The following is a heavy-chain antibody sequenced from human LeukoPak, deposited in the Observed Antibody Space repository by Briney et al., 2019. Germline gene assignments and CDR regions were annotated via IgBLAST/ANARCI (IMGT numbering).Heavy chain of an antibody. CDR3: ASYVLLWFGESRRYFQH. CDR1: GGSISSGGYY. J-gene: IGHJ1*01. Sequence: SETLSLTCTVSGGSISSGGYYWSWIRQPPGKGLEWIGYIYHSGSTYYNPSLKSRVTISVDRSKNQFSLKLSSVTAADTAVYYCASYVLLWFGESRRYFQHWGQGTLVTVSS. CDR2: IYHSGST. D-gene: IGHD3-10*01. V-gene: IGHV4-30-2*01.